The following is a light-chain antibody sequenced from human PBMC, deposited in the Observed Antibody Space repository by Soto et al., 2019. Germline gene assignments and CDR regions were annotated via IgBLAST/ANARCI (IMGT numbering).Light chain of an antibody. CDR3: QQYGSSHT. V-gene: IGKV1-9*01. J-gene: IGKJ2*01. Sequence: DIPLTQSPSFLSASVGDRVTITCRASQGISSYLAWYQQKPGKAPKLLIYAASTLQDGVPSRFSGSGSGTEFTLTISSLQPEDFAVYYCQQYGSSHTFGQGTKLDIK. CDR1: QGISSY. CDR2: AAS.